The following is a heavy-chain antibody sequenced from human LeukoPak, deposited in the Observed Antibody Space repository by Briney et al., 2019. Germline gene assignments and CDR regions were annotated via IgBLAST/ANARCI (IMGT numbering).Heavy chain of an antibody. CDR1: GFTFSTYV. Sequence: GGSLRLSCSASGFTFSTYVMSWVRQAPGKGLEWVSGISGGGDNTYYADSVKGRFTISRDNSKNTLYLQMNSLRAEDTAVYYCAKGSGYDTDFDYWGQGTLVTVSS. D-gene: IGHD3-9*01. V-gene: IGHV3-23*01. J-gene: IGHJ4*02. CDR3: AKGSGYDTDFDY. CDR2: ISGGGDNT.